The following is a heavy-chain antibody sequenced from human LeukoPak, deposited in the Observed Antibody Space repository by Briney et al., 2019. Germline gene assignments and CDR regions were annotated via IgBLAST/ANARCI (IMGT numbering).Heavy chain of an antibody. CDR2: INPSGGST. CDR1: GYTFTSYY. D-gene: IGHD3-16*01. CDR3: ARDIGVITFMDV. Sequence: ASVKVSCKASGYTFTSYYMHWVRQAPGQGLEWMGIINPSGGSTSYAQKFQGRVTMTRDMSTSTVHMELSSLRSEDTAVYYCARDIGVITFMDVWGKGTTVTVSS. V-gene: IGHV1-46*01. J-gene: IGHJ6*03.